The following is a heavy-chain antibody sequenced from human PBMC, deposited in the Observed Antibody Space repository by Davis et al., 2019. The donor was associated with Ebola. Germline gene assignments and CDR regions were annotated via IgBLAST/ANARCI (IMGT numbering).Heavy chain of an antibody. V-gene: IGHV3-11*06. J-gene: IGHJ6*04. Sequence: GESLKISCAASGFTFSDYYISWIRQAPGKGLEWVSYISSSSSYTNYADSVKGRFTISRDNAKNSLYLQMNSLRAEDTAVYYCARPTDDGMDVWGKGTTVTVSS. CDR2: ISSSSSYT. D-gene: IGHD4-11*01. CDR3: ARPTDDGMDV. CDR1: GFTFSDYY.